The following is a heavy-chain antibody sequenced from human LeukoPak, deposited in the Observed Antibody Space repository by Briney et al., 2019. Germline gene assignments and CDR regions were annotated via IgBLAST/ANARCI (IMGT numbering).Heavy chain of an antibody. CDR2: ISGSGGST. CDR1: GFTFSSYS. Sequence: GGSLRLSCAASGFTFSSYSMNWVRQAPGKGLEWVSSISGSGGSTYYADSVKGRFTISRDNSKNMVYLEMNCLRAVDTAVDYCAKSRHSYYDFWGAKGYFDYWGQGTLVTVSS. CDR3: AKSRHSYYDFWGAKGYFDY. D-gene: IGHD3/OR15-3a*01. J-gene: IGHJ4*02. V-gene: IGHV3-23*01.